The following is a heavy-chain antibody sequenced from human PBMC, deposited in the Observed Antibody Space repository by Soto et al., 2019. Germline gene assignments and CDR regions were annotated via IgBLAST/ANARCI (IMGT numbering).Heavy chain of an antibody. CDR1: GGSFSGYY. CDR2: INHSEST. D-gene: IGHD3-3*01. V-gene: IGHV4-34*01. J-gene: IGHJ6*02. Sequence: SETLSLTCAVYGGSFSGYYWSWIRQPPGKGLEWIGEINHSESTNYNPSIKSRVTISVDTSKNQFSLKLSSVTAADTAVYYCARGKGIIGVVTHYYYYGMDVWGQGTTVTVSS. CDR3: ARGKGIIGVVTHYYYYGMDV.